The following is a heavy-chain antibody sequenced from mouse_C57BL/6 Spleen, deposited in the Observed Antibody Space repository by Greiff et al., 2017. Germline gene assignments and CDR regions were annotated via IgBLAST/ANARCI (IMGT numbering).Heavy chain of an antibody. CDR1: GYTFTDYE. J-gene: IGHJ4*01. D-gene: IGHD2-5*01. V-gene: IGHV1-15*01. CDR2: IDPETGGT. CDR3: TRDPHYSTYDYAMDY. Sequence: QVQLQQSGAELVRPGASVTLSCKASGYTFTDYEMHWVKQTPVHGLEWIGAIDPETGGTAYNQKFKGKAILTADKSSSTAYMELRSLTSEDSAVYYCTRDPHYSTYDYAMDYWGQGTSVTVSS.